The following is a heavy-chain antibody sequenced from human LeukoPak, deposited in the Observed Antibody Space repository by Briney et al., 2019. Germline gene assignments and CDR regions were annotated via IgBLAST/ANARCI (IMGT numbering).Heavy chain of an antibody. CDR2: ISYDGSNK. D-gene: IGHD3-10*01. CDR3: ARDRFISSFDY. J-gene: IGHJ4*02. V-gene: IGHV3-30-3*01. Sequence: GRSLRLSCAASGFTFSSYAMHWVRQAPGKGLEWVAVISYDGSNKYYADSVKGRFTISRDNSKNTLYLQMNSLRAEDTAVYYCARDRFISSFDYWGQGTLVTVSS. CDR1: GFTFSSYA.